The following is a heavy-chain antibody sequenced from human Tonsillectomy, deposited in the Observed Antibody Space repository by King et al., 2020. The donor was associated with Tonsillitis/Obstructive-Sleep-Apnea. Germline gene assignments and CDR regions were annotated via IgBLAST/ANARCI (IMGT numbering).Heavy chain of an antibody. J-gene: IGHJ3*02. D-gene: IGHD6-13*01. CDR2: ISSSSSYI. CDR3: ARDLRRAAAGLDAFDI. Sequence: VQLVESGGGLVKPGGSLRLSCAASGFTFSSYSMNWVRQAPGKGLEWVSSISSSSSYIYYADSVKGRFTISRDNAKNSLYLQMNSLRAEDTAVYYCARDLRRAAAGLDAFDIWGQGTMVTVSS. V-gene: IGHV3-21*01. CDR1: GFTFSSYS.